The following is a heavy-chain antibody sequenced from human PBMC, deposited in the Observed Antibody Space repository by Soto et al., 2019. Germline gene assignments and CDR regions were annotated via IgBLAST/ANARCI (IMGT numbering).Heavy chain of an antibody. CDR2: ISGSSSYI. Sequence: EVQLLESGGGLVQPGGSLRLSCAASGFTFSSYAMSWVRQAPGKGLEWVSAISGSSSYIYYADSVKGRFTISRDNAKNSLYLQMNSRRAEDTAVYYCARGIAVGYWGQGTLVTVSS. V-gene: IGHV3-21*01. J-gene: IGHJ4*02. D-gene: IGHD6-19*01. CDR3: ARGIAVGY. CDR1: GFTFSSYA.